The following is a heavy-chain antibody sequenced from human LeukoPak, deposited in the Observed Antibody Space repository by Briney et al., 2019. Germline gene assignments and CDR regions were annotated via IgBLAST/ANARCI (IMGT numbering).Heavy chain of an antibody. CDR2: IYYSGST. Sequence: PSETLSLTCTVSGGSISSYFWSWIRQPPGKGLEWIGYIYYSGSTNYNPSLKSRVTISVDTSKNQFSLKLNSVTAADTAVYYCARLLFEFSYYYYYMDVWGKGTTVTVSS. J-gene: IGHJ6*03. CDR1: GGSISSYF. D-gene: IGHD2/OR15-2a*01. V-gene: IGHV4-59*01. CDR3: ARLLFEFSYYYYYMDV.